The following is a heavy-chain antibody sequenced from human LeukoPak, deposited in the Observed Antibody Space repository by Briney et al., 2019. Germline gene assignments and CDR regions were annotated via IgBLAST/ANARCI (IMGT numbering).Heavy chain of an antibody. CDR3: ARTYYYDSSGYYYVHFDL. CDR1: GGSISSYY. D-gene: IGHD3-22*01. CDR2: IYYSGST. V-gene: IGHV4-59*01. J-gene: IGHJ2*01. Sequence: SETLSLTCTVSGGSISSYYWSWIRQPPGKGLEWIGYIYYSGSTNYNPSLKSRVTISVDTSKNQFSLKLSSVTAADTAVYYCARTYYYDSSGYYYVHFDLWGRGTLVTVSS.